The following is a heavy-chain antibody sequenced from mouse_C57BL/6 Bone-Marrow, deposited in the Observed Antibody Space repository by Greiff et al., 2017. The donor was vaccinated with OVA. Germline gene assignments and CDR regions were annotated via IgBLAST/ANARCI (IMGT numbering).Heavy chain of an antibody. CDR3: ARARGAGGYFDV. V-gene: IGHV1-47*01. CDR1: GYTFTTYP. J-gene: IGHJ1*03. D-gene: IGHD4-1*01. CDR2: FHPYNDDT. Sequence: VKVVESGAELVKPGASVKLSCKASGYTFTTYPIEWMQQNHGKSLEWIGNFHPYNDDTKYNEKFKGKATLTVEKSSSTVYLELSRLTSDDSAVYYCARARGAGGYFDVWGKGTTVTVSS.